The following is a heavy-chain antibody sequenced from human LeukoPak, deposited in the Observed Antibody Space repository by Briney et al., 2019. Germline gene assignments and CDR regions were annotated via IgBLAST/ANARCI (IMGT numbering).Heavy chain of an antibody. CDR1: GFAFSNYW. CDR3: ARSNQADDY. Sequence: GGSLRLSCAASGFAFSNYWMHWVRQVPGKGLVWVSRINPGGSSTTYADSVKGRFTISRDNAKNTLYLQMNSLRAEDTAVYYCARSNQADDYWGQGTLVTVSS. D-gene: IGHD2/OR15-2a*01. J-gene: IGHJ4*02. CDR2: INPGGSST. V-gene: IGHV3-74*01.